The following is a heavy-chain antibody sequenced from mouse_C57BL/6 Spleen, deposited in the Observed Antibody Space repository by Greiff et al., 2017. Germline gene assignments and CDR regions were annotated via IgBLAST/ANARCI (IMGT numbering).Heavy chain of an antibody. V-gene: IGHV1-81*01. D-gene: IGHD1-1*01. CDR2: IYPRSGNT. J-gene: IGHJ1*03. Sequence: VQLQESGAELARPGASVKLSCKASGYTFTSYGISWVKQRTGQGLEWIGEIYPRSGNTYYNEKFKGKATLTADKSSSTAYMELRSLTSEDSAVYFCARADYYGSSYRYFDVWGTGTMVTVSS. CDR3: ARADYYGSSYRYFDV. CDR1: GYTFTSYG.